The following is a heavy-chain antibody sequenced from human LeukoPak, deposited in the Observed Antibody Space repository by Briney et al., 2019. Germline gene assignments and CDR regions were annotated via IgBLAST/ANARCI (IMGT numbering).Heavy chain of an antibody. V-gene: IGHV4-59*01. CDR3: ARALMVRGPIKSGLDP. Sequence: SETLSLTCTVSGGSISSYYWSWIRQPPGKGLEWIGYIYYSGSTNYNPSLKSRVTISVDTSKNQFSLKLSSVTAADTAVYYCARALMVRGPIKSGLDPWGQGTLVTVSS. D-gene: IGHD3-10*01. CDR1: GGSISSYY. CDR2: IYYSGST. J-gene: IGHJ5*02.